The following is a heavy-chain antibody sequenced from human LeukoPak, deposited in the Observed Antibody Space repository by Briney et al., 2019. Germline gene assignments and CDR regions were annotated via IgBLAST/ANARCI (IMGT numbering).Heavy chain of an antibody. J-gene: IGHJ4*02. D-gene: IGHD3-22*01. CDR2: INHSGST. CDR1: GGSFSDYY. V-gene: IGHV4-34*01. CDR3: ARVQDFDTSGYYLGY. Sequence: SETLSLTCAVYGGSFSDYYWSWIRQPPGKGLEWIGEINHSGSTNYIPSLKSRVTISVDTSKNQFSLKLSSVTAADTAVYYCARVQDFDTSGYYLGYWGQGTLVTVSS.